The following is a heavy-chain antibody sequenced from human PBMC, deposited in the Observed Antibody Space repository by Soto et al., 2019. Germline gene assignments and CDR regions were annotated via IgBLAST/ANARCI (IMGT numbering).Heavy chain of an antibody. Sequence: PSETLSLTCAVSGGSISSGGYSWSWIRQPPGKGLEWIGYIYHSGSTYYNPSLKSRVTISVDRSKNQFPLKLSSVTAADTAVYSCARVPDYWGQGTLVPVSS. CDR2: IYHSGST. CDR3: ARVPDY. J-gene: IGHJ4*02. V-gene: IGHV4-30-2*01. CDR1: GGSISSGGYS.